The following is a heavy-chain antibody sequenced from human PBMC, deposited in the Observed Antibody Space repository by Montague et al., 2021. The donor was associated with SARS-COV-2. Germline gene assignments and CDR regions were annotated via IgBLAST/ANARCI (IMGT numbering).Heavy chain of an antibody. V-gene: IGHV4-39*01. CDR1: GGSICSSSYY. CDR2: IYYSGST. J-gene: IGHJ6*02. CDR3: ARHYGVVVPAAIYYYYGMDV. D-gene: IGHD2-2*02. Sequence: SETLSLTCTVSGGSICSSSYYWGWIRQPPGKGLEWIGSIYYSGSTYYNPSLKSRVTISVDTSKNQFSLKLSSVTAADTAVYYCARHYGVVVPAAIYYYYGMDVWGQGTTVTVSS.